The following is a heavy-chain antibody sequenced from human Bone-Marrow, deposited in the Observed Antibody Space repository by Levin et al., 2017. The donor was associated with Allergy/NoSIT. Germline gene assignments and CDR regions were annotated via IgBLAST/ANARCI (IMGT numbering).Heavy chain of an antibody. V-gene: IGHV3-33*01. Sequence: LSLPCAASGFTFRSYGMHWVRQAPGKGLEWVAVIWYDGSNKYYADSVKGRFTISRDNSKNTLYLQMNSLRAEDTAVYYCARDSRSGTAPGIYGMDVWGQGTTVTVSS. D-gene: IGHD1-1*01. CDR1: GFTFRSYG. J-gene: IGHJ6*02. CDR2: IWYDGSNK. CDR3: ARDSRSGTAPGIYGMDV.